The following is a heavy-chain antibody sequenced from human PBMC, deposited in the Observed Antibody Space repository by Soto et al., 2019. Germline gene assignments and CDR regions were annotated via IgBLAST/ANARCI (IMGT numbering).Heavy chain of an antibody. CDR1: GGDFLSYT. CDR2: IIPILDVA. CDR3: AQMWFGELWQGMDV. D-gene: IGHD3-10*01. Sequence: QLVQSGAEVKKPGSSVKGSCKASGGDFLSYTISWVRQAPGPGPEWMGTIIPILDVAKNAQKFQGRVAMTADKATSTVYMELRSLRSDDTAVYYCAQMWFGELWQGMDVWGQGTNMTVAS. J-gene: IGHJ6*02. V-gene: IGHV1-69*02.